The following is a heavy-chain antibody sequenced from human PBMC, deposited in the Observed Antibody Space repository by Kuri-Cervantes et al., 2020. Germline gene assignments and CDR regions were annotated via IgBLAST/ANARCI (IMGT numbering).Heavy chain of an antibody. V-gene: IGHV1-69*06. CDR2: IIPIFGTT. CDR3: ARGVDICSGGTCYPNYYYYMDV. J-gene: IGHJ6*03. CDR1: GGTFTSYS. Sequence: SVKVSCKTSGGTFTSYSISWVRQAPGQGLEWMGGIIPIFGTTNYAQKFQGRVTITADRSTSTAYMELSSLRSEDTAVYYCARGVDICSGGTCYPNYYYYMDVWGKGTTVTVSS. D-gene: IGHD2-15*01.